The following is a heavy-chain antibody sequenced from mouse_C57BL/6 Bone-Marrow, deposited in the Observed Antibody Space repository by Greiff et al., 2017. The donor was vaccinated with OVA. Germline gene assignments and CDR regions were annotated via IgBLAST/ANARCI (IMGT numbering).Heavy chain of an antibody. CDR2: ISNLAYSI. Sequence: EVQLQESGGGLVQPGGSLKLSCAASGFTFSDYGMAWVRQAPRKGPEWVAFISNLAYSIYYADTVTGRFTISRENAKNTLYLEMSSLRSEDTAMYYCARRRGIYYGMDYWGQGTSVTVSS. J-gene: IGHJ4*01. CDR3: ARRRGIYYGMDY. V-gene: IGHV5-15*01. CDR1: GFTFSDYG.